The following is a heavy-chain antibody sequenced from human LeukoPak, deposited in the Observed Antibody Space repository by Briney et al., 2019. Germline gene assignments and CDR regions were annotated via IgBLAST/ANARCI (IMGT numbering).Heavy chain of an antibody. V-gene: IGHV3-74*01. CDR2: INSDGSIT. CDR3: VRGVGTTSNDY. J-gene: IGHJ4*02. Sequence: GGSLRLSCAASGFTFSSFWMHWVRQVPGKGLVWLSRINSDGSITTYVDSVKGRFTISRDNAKNTLYLQMNSLRAEDTAKYYCVRGVGTTSNDYWGQGTLVTVSS. CDR1: GFTFSSFW. D-gene: IGHD1-26*01.